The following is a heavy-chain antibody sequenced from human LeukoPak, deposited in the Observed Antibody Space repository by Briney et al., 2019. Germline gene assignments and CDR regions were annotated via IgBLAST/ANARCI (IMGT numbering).Heavy chain of an antibody. Sequence: GGSLRLSCAASGFTFSSYGMHWVRQAPGKGLEWVAVISYDGSHEFYADSVKGRFTISRDNSKNTLYLQMNSLRAEDTAVYYCANDLDFWGQGTLVTVSS. CDR2: ISYDGSHE. CDR1: GFTFSSYG. V-gene: IGHV3-30*18. J-gene: IGHJ4*02. CDR3: ANDLDF.